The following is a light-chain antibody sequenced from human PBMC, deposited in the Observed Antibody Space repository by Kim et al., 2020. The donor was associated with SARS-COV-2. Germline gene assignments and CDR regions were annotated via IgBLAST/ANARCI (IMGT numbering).Light chain of an antibody. V-gene: IGKV3-15*01. Sequence: ILMTQSPATLSVSPGERVTLSCRASQSVRNNLAWYQQRPGQAPRLLIYSASTRATDISARFSGSGSGTEFTLTIRSLQSEDLAVYYCQQYNDWPLLTFGGGTKWRS. J-gene: IGKJ4*01. CDR1: QSVRNN. CDR3: QQYNDWPLLT. CDR2: SAS.